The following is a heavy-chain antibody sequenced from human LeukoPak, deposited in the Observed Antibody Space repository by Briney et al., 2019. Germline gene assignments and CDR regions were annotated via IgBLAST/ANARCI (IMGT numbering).Heavy chain of an antibody. D-gene: IGHD6-19*01. V-gene: IGHV3-48*01. CDR1: GFTFSSYG. Sequence: GGSLRLSCAASGFTFSSYGMHWVRQAPGKGLEWVSYISSSGSTIYYADSVKGRFTISRDNSKNTLYLQMNSLRAEDTAVYYCAKGFPYSSGWDCYFDYRGQGTLATVSS. J-gene: IGHJ4*02. CDR2: ISSSGSTI. CDR3: AKGFPYSSGWDCYFDY.